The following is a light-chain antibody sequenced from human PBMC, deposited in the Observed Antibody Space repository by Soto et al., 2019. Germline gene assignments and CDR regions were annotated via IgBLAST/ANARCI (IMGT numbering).Light chain of an antibody. CDR1: SGSVSTDYY. Sequence: QTVVTQEPSFSVSPGGTVTLTCGLRSGSVSTDYYPSWYQQTPGQAPRTLIYNTNTRSPGVPDRFSGSILGNKAALTITGAQADDECDYYCVLYMGSGISVFGGGTNLTVL. CDR2: NTN. V-gene: IGLV8-61*01. CDR3: VLYMGSGISV. J-gene: IGLJ3*02.